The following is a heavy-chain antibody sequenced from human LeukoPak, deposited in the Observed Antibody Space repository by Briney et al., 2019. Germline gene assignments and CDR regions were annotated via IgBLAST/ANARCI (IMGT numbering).Heavy chain of an antibody. D-gene: IGHD6-13*01. CDR2: TYYRSKWYN. Sequence: SQTLSLTCAISGDSVSSNIAACNWIRQSPSRGLEWLGRTYYRSKWYNDYAVSVKSRITINPDTSKNQFSLQLNSVTPENTAVYYCARERQQLDYWGQGTLVTVSS. CDR1: GDSVSSNIAA. V-gene: IGHV6-1*01. CDR3: ARERQQLDY. J-gene: IGHJ4*02.